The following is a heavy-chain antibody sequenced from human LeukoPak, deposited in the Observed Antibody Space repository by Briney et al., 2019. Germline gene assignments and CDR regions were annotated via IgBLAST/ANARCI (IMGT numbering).Heavy chain of an antibody. CDR3: AREGDRGSYLYY. V-gene: IGHV4-59*01. CDR2: IYYSGST. CDR1: GGSISSYY. Sequence: KPSETLSLTCTVSGGSISSYYWSWIRQPPGKGLEWIGYIYYSGSTNYNPSLKSRVTISVDTSKNQFSLKLSSATAADTAVYYCAREGDRGSYLYYWGQGTLVTVSS. J-gene: IGHJ4*02. D-gene: IGHD3-10*01.